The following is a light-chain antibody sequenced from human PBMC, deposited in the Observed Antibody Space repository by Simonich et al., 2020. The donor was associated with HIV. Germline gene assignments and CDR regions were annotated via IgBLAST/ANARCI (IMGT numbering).Light chain of an antibody. J-gene: IGKJ4*01. CDR3: QQYYSTPLT. V-gene: IGKV4-1*01. CDR1: QSILYSSNNKNY. CDR2: WAS. Sequence: DIVMTQSPDSLAVSLGGRATINCKSSQSILYSSNNKNYLAWYQQKPGQPPKLLIYWASTRESGVPDRFSGSGSGTDFTLIISSLQAEDVAVYYCQQYYSTPLTFGGGTKVEIK.